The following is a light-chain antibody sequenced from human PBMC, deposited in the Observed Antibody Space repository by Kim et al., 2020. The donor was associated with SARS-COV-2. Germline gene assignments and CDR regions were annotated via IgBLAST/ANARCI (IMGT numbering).Light chain of an antibody. V-gene: IGKV1-5*01. CDR1: QSISSW. Sequence: SGSVGDRVTITCRASQSISSWLAWYQQKPGKAPKLLIYDASSLESGVPSRFSGSGSGTEFTLTITSLQPDDFATYYCQQYNSYSYTFGQGTKLEI. CDR2: DAS. J-gene: IGKJ2*01. CDR3: QQYNSYSYT.